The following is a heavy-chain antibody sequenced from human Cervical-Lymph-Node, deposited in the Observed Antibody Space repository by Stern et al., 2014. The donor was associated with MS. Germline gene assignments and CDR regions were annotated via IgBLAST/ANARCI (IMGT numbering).Heavy chain of an antibody. CDR2: ISHDGDTI. D-gene: IGHD2-15*01. J-gene: IGHJ4*02. Sequence: VQLVESGGGAVKPGGSLRLSCAASGFDFSDYYMTWIRQASGKGLEWVSYISHDGDTIYYSDSVNGRFTVSRDNAKNSMYLQMSSLRAGDTAVYYCARATPGRPAYWGQGILVSVSS. CDR3: ARATPGRPAY. V-gene: IGHV3-11*01. CDR1: GFDFSDYY.